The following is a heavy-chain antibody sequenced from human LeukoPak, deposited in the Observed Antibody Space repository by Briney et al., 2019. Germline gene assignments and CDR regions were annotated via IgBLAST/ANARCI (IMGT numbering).Heavy chain of an antibody. J-gene: IGHJ3*02. D-gene: IGHD2-15*01. CDR2: ISAYNGNT. Sequence: ASVKVSCKASGYTFTSYGISWVRQAPGRGLEWMGWISAYNGNTNYAQKLQGRVTMTTDTSTSTAYMELRSLRSDATAVYYCARDSPYCSGGSCYSNDAFDIWGQGTMVTVSS. CDR3: ARDSPYCSGGSCYSNDAFDI. V-gene: IGHV1-18*01. CDR1: GYTFTSYG.